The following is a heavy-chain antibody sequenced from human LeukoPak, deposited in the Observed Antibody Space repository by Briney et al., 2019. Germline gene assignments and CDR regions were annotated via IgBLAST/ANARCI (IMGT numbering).Heavy chain of an antibody. V-gene: IGHV1-24*01. Sequence: GASVKVSCKVSGYSLTELSMHWVRQAPGKGLEWMGGFDPEDGETIYAQKFQGRVTMTEDTSTDTAYMELSSLRSEDTAVYYCATEKRGTGKIPEGAFDIWGQGTMVTVSS. CDR3: ATEKRGTGKIPEGAFDI. CDR1: GYSLTELS. D-gene: IGHD1-1*01. J-gene: IGHJ3*02. CDR2: FDPEDGET.